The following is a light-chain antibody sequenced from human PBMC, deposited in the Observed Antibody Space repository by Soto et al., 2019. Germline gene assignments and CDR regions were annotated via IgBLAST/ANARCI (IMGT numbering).Light chain of an antibody. CDR3: QPYYTFPFT. Sequence: AIRMTQSPSSLSASTGDRVTITCRASLGISNFLAWYQQKAGKAPKLLIYAASTLQSGVPTRFNGSGSGTDFSLIVTNLQSEDFATFYWQPYYTFPFTFGQGTTLQIK. V-gene: IGKV1-8*01. CDR1: LGISNF. J-gene: IGKJ2*01. CDR2: AAS.